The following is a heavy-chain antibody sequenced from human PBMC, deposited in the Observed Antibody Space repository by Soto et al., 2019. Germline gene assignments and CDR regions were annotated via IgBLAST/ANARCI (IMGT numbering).Heavy chain of an antibody. Sequence: QVQLVESGGGVVQPGRYLRVSCAASGVTFASYGMHWVRQAPGKGLEWVAVISSDGNNKYYADSVKGRFTISRDNFKNTLYLQMSSLRADDTAVYYCAKDLLPNTVTTSGSWGQGTLVTVSS. J-gene: IGHJ5*02. CDR3: AKDLLPNTVTTSGS. CDR1: GVTFASYG. D-gene: IGHD4-17*01. V-gene: IGHV3-30*18. CDR2: ISSDGNNK.